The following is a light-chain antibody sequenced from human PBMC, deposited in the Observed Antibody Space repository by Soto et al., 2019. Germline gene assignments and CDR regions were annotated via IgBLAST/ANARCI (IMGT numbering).Light chain of an antibody. CDR1: SSNIGSNY. J-gene: IGLJ3*02. V-gene: IGLV1-47*01. CDR2: KNN. Sequence: QSVLTQPPSASGTPGQRVTISCSGRSSNIGSNYVYWYQQLPGRAPKLLIYKNNQRPSGVPDRFSGSKSGTSASLAISGLRSEDEADYYCAVWDDSLSGWVFGGGTKLTVL. CDR3: AVWDDSLSGWV.